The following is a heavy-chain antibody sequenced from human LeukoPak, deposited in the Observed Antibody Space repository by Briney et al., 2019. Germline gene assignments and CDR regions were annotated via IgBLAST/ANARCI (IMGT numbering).Heavy chain of an antibody. Sequence: GESLKISCKGSGYSFTNNWIVWVRQMPGKGLEWMGIIYPGDSDTRYSPSFQGQVTISADKSISTAYLQWSSLKASDTAMYYCARLSYYGSGSYGVGNYFDYWGQGTLVTVSS. D-gene: IGHD3-10*01. V-gene: IGHV5-51*01. CDR2: IYPGDSDT. CDR1: GYSFTNNW. CDR3: ARLSYYGSGSYGVGNYFDY. J-gene: IGHJ4*02.